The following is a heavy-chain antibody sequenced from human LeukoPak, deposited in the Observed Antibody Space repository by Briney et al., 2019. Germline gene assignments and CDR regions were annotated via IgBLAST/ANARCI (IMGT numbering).Heavy chain of an antibody. D-gene: IGHD5-18*01. J-gene: IGHJ5*02. CDR3: ARVDTASGILA. CDR1: GFTVSSSY. V-gene: IGHV3-53*01. Sequence: PGRSLRLSCAASGFTVSSSYMSWVRQAPGKGLEWVSVIYDAGSTYYADSVKGRFTISRDSSKSTLYLQMNSLRVDDTAVYYCARVDTASGILAWGQGTLVTVSS. CDR2: IYDAGST.